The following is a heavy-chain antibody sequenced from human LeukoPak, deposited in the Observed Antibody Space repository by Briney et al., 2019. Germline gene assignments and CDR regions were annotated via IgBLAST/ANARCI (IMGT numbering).Heavy chain of an antibody. CDR2: NGGST. J-gene: IGHJ3*01. CDR3: ARVGASLPDAFDV. CDR1: GITFSNYA. Sequence: PGGSLRLSCAASGITFSNYAMHWVRQAPGKGLQHGNGGSTYYANSVKGRFTISRDNSKNTLYLQMGSLRAEDMAVYYCARVGASLPDAFDVWGQGTMVTVSS. D-gene: IGHD4/OR15-4a*01. V-gene: IGHV3-64*01.